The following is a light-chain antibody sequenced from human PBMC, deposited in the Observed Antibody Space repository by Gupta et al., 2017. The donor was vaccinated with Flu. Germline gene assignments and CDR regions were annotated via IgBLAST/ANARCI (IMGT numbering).Light chain of an antibody. J-gene: IGLJ3*02. CDR3: LRTHSGATRPGE. CDR1: TGAVTSGCY. Sequence: RTWSSRTGAVTSGCYHYWFQQKPAPAARKLIFDINNKHAWTPARCSGSLMGGKAALTLSGAQPEEEAEYYCLRTHSGATRPGEFGGGTKLTVL. V-gene: IGLV7-46*01. CDR2: DIN.